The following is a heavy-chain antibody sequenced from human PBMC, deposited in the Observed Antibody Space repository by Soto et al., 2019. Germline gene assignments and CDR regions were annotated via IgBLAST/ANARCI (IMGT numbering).Heavy chain of an antibody. CDR2: IIPIFGIT. V-gene: IGHV1-69*01. D-gene: IGHD6-19*01. J-gene: IGHJ4*02. CDR3: ARGLALAGTNDLDYFDY. Sequence: QVPLVQSGAEVKKPGSSVKVSCKASGGTFSSYAISWVRQAPGQGLEWMGGIIPIFGITNYAQKFQGRVTITADESTITAYMELSSLRSEDTAVYYCARGLALAGTNDLDYFDYWGQGTLVTVSS. CDR1: GGTFSSYA.